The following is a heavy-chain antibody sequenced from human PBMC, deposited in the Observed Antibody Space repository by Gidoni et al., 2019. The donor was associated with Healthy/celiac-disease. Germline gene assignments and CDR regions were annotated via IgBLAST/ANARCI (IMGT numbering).Heavy chain of an antibody. D-gene: IGHD6-13*01. J-gene: IGHJ4*02. CDR3: ARSRKRYSSSWYGY. V-gene: IGHV4-34*01. CDR2: INHSGST. CDR1: GGSFSGYY. Sequence: QVQLRQWGAGLLKPSETLSLTCAVYGGSFSGYYWSWIRQPPGKGLELIGAINHSGSTNYNPSLKSRVTISVDTSKNQFSLKLSSVTAADTAVYYCARSRKRYSSSWYGYWGQGTLVTFSS.